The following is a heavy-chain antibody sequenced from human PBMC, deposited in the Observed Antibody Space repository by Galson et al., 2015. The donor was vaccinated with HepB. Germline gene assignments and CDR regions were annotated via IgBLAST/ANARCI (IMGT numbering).Heavy chain of an antibody. D-gene: IGHD3-10*01. CDR3: ARVSVLYFGGP. V-gene: IGHV5-10-1*01. CDR1: GSSFTSYW. J-gene: IGHJ4*02. CDR2: VDPSDSYT. Sequence: QPGAEVKKPGESLRISCKGSGSSFTSYWIYWVRQMPGKGLEWMGRVDPSDSYTYYSPSFQGHVTISADKSISTAYLKGGSLKASDTAMYYCARVSVLYFGGPWGQGTLVTVSS.